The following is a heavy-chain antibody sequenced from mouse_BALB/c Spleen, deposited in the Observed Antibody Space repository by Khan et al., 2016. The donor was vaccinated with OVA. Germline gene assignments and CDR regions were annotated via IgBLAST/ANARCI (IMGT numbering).Heavy chain of an antibody. CDR2: IWSDGST. J-gene: IGHJ4*01. CDR3: ARQPYYHYNIMDY. V-gene: IGHV2-6-1*01. Sequence: VQLQESGPGLVAPSQSLSITCTISGFSLTNYGVHWVRQPPGKGLEWLVVIWSDGSTTYNSALKSRLTIIKDNSESQVFLKLNSLQTDDTAMYFCARQPYYHYNIMDYWGQGTSVTVSS. CDR1: GFSLTNYG. D-gene: IGHD2-10*01.